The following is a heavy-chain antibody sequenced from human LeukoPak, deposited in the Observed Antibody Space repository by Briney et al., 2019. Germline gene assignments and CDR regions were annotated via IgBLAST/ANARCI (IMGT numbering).Heavy chain of an antibody. CDR2: INAGNGNT. Sequence: ASVKVSCKASGYTFTIYAMHWVRQAPGQRLEWMGWINAGNGNTKYSQKFQGRVTITRDTSASTAYMELSSLRSEDTAVYYCAREDIVVVVAATQYYFDYWGQGTLVTVSS. V-gene: IGHV1-3*01. CDR1: GYTFTIYA. J-gene: IGHJ4*02. D-gene: IGHD2-15*01. CDR3: AREDIVVVVAATQYYFDY.